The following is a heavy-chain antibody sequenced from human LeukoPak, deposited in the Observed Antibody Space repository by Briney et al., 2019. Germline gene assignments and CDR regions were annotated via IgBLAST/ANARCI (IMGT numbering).Heavy chain of an antibody. J-gene: IGHJ3*02. V-gene: IGHV4-34*01. CDR2: INHSGST. D-gene: IGHD5-24*01. CDR3: ARRWLQVHAFDI. Sequence: PSETLSLTCAVYGGSFSGYYWSWIRQPPGKGLEWIGEINHSGSTNYNPSLKSRVTISVDTSKNQFSLKLSSVTAADTAVYYCARRWLQVHAFDIWGQGTMVTVSS. CDR1: GGSFSGYY.